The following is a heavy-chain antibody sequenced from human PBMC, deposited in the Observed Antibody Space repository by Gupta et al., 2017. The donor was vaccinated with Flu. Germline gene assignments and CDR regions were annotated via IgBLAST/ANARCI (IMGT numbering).Heavy chain of an antibody. CDR3: ARERFCNTDSCYRWFDP. CDR2: VNPHSGST. J-gene: IGHJ5*02. Sequence: VQLVQSGADVGKPGASVKVSCKASGYSFTDYYIHWVRQAPGQGLEWMGRVNPHSGSTNYEHKFQGRVTLAMDTSISTAYMELTTLRSDDTAVYYCARERFCNTDSCYRWFDPWGQGTLVIVAS. CDR1: GYSFTDYY. D-gene: IGHD2/OR15-2a*01. V-gene: IGHV1-2*06.